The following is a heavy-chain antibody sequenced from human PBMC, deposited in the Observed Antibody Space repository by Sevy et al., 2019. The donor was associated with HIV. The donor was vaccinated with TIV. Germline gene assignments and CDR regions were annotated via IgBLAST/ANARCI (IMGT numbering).Heavy chain of an antibody. V-gene: IGHV3-74*01. Sequence: GGSLRLSCAASGFTFSSYWMHWVRQAPGKGLVWVSRINSDGSSTSYTESVKGRFTISRDNAKNTLYLQMNSLRAEDTAVYYCARDGDSVVVVAAFYFDYWGQGTLVTVSS. J-gene: IGHJ4*02. CDR2: INSDGSST. CDR3: ARDGDSVVVVAAFYFDY. CDR1: GFTFSSYW. D-gene: IGHD2-15*01.